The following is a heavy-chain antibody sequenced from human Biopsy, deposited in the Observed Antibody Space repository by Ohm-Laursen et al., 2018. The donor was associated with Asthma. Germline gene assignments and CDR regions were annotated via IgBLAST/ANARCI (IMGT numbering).Heavy chain of an antibody. CDR3: ARGWNCGGDCYSLDY. Sequence: TLSLTCGVSGDSIDSGDYSWTWIRQSPGVGLEWIGYIYRNGDTYYNPTLKNRVTISTDRSKNQFSLRRRCVTAADTAVYYCARGWNCGGDCYSLDYWGQGTLVTVSS. D-gene: IGHD2-21*02. CDR2: IYRNGDT. J-gene: IGHJ4*02. CDR1: GDSIDSGDYS. V-gene: IGHV4-30-2*06.